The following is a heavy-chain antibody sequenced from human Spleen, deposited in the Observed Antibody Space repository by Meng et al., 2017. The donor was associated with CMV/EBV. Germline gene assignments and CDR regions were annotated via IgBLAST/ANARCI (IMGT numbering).Heavy chain of an antibody. CDR1: GFFVDTHY. V-gene: IGHV3-53*01. D-gene: IGHD2-2*01. CDR2: MSSGGTT. CDR3: AKGDRYCSSTSCYIYAPYYFDY. J-gene: IGHJ4*02. Sequence: GESLKISCAASGFFVDTHYINWLRQAPGKGLEWVSLMSSGGTTYYADSVRGRFTMSRDNSKNTLWLQMNSLRAEDTAVYYCAKGDRYCSSTSCYIYAPYYFDYWGQGTLVTVSS.